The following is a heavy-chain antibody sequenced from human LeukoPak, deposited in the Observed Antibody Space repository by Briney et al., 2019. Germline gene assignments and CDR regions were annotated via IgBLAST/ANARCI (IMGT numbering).Heavy chain of an antibody. CDR2: IWYVGSNK. Sequence: QPGGSLRLSCAASGFTFSSYGMHWVRQAPGKWQERVAVIWYVGSNKYYADSVKGRFTISRDNSKDTLYLQMNSLRAEDTAVYYCARSPGDTYYYDSSGYYNSYYFDYWGQGTLVTVSS. V-gene: IGHV3-33*01. D-gene: IGHD3-22*01. J-gene: IGHJ4*02. CDR3: ARSPGDTYYYDSSGYYNSYYFDY. CDR1: GFTFSSYG.